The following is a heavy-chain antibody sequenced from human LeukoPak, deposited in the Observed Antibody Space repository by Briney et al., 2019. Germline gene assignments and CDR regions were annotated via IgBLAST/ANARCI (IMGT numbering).Heavy chain of an antibody. CDR2: IYPGDSDT. V-gene: IGHV5-51*01. J-gene: IGHJ4*02. Sequence: GESLKISCKGSGYSFTSYWSGWVRQMPGKGLEWMGIIYPGDSDTRYSPSFQGQVTISADKSISTAYLQWSSLKASDTAMYYCARHLAGLYSGYDYFDYWGQGTLVTVSS. CDR3: ARHLAGLYSGYDYFDY. CDR1: GYSFTSYW. D-gene: IGHD5-12*01.